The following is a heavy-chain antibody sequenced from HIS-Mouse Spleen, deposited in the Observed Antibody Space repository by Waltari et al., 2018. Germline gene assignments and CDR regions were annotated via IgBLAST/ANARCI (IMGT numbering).Heavy chain of an antibody. CDR2: ISYDGSNK. CDR1: GFPFMSYA. Sequence: QVQLVESGGGVVQPGRSLRLSCAASGFPFMSYAMHWVRQAPGKGLEWVAVISYDGSNKYYADSVKGRFTISRDNSKNTLYLQMNSLRAEDTAVYYCARRYSGYDLGYWGQGTLVTVSS. J-gene: IGHJ4*02. CDR3: ARRYSGYDLGY. D-gene: IGHD5-12*01. V-gene: IGHV3-30*04.